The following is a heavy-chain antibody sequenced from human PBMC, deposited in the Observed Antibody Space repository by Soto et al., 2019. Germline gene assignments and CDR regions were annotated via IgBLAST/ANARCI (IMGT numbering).Heavy chain of an antibody. J-gene: IGHJ1*01. CDR1: GFTFSSYW. Sequence: EVQLVESGGGLVQPGGSLRLSCAASGFTFSSYWMSWVRQAPGKGLEWVANIKQDGSEKYYVDSVKGRFTISRDNAKNSLYLQMNSLRAEDTAVYYCARVPRRLWFGESLGQHWGQGTLVTVSS. D-gene: IGHD3-10*01. CDR2: IKQDGSEK. CDR3: ARVPRRLWFGESLGQH. V-gene: IGHV3-7*01.